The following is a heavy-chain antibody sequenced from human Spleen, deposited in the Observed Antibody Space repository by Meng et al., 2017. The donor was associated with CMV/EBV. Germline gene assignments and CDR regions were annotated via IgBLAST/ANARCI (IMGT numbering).Heavy chain of an antibody. CDR3: AQRGTPGADV. Sequence: GESLKISCVASGFSFSTYGMHWVRQAPGKGLEWVSFIRYDGNNKFYADSVKGRFTISRDNSKNTLYLQMNSLRIEDSAVYYCAQRGTPGADVWGQGTTVTVSS. D-gene: IGHD1-1*01. V-gene: IGHV3-30*02. CDR2: IRYDGNNK. J-gene: IGHJ6*02. CDR1: GFSFSTYG.